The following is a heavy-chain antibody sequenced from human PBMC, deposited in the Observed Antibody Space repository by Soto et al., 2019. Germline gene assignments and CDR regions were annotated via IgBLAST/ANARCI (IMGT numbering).Heavy chain of an antibody. CDR2: IIPIFGTA. CDR3: ARDGRAYYYGPGSPGAWFDP. CDR1: GGTFSSYA. D-gene: IGHD3-10*01. Sequence: SVKVSCKASGGTFSSYAISWVRQAPGQGLEWMGGIIPIFGTANYAQKLQGRVTITADESTSTAYMELSSLRSEDTAVYYCARDGRAYYYGPGSPGAWFDPWGQGTLVTVYS. V-gene: IGHV1-69*13. J-gene: IGHJ5*02.